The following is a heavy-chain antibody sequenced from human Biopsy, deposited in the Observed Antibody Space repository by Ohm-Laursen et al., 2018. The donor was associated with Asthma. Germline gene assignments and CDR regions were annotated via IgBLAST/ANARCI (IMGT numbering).Heavy chain of an antibody. D-gene: IGHD4-17*01. CDR2: IYYSGST. Sequence: SQTLSLTCTVPGGSISSGGYYWSWIRQHPGKGLEWIGYIYYSGSTYYNPSLKSRVTISVDTSKNQFSLKLSSVTAADTAVYYCARFRSDQTGYGDYYYYGMDVWGQGTTVTVSS. V-gene: IGHV4-31*03. CDR3: ARFRSDQTGYGDYYYYGMDV. J-gene: IGHJ6*02. CDR1: GGSISSGGYY.